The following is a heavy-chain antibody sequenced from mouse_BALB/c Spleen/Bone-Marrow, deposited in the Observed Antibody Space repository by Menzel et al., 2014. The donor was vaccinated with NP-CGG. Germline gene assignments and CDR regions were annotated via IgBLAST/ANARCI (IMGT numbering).Heavy chain of an antibody. J-gene: IGHJ3*01. V-gene: IGHV14-3*02. Sequence: EVQLQQSGAELVKPGASVKLSCTASGFNIKNTYIHWVKQRPEQGLEWIGRIDPANVNTKYDPKFQGKATITADTSSNTAYLQHSSLTSEDTAVYYCATYYYGSSLFAYWGQGTLVTVSA. D-gene: IGHD1-1*01. CDR3: ATYYYGSSLFAY. CDR1: GFNIKNTY. CDR2: IDPANVNT.